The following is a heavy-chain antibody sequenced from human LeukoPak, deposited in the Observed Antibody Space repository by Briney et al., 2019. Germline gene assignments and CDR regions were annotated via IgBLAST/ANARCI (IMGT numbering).Heavy chain of an antibody. CDR1: GYTFTGYY. CDR2: INPNSGGT. D-gene: IGHD5-18*01. J-gene: IGHJ4*02. Sequence: VASVKVSCKASGYTFTGYYMHWVRQAPGQGLEWMGWINPNSGGTNYEQKFQGRVTMTRDTSISTAYMELSRLRSDDTAVYYCASGNVDTGNDYWGQGTLVSVSS. CDR3: ASGNVDTGNDY. V-gene: IGHV1-2*02.